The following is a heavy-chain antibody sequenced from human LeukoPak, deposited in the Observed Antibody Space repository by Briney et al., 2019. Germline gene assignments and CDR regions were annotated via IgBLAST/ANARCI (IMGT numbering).Heavy chain of an antibody. D-gene: IGHD5-12*01. CDR2: ISGSGGST. V-gene: IGHV3-23*01. CDR3: AKGEIVATIGDY. Sequence: GGSLRLFCAASGFTFSSYSMNWVRQAPGKGLEWVSAISGSGGSTYYADSVKGRFTISRDNSKNTLYLQMNSLRAEDTAVYYCAKGEIVATIGDYWGQGTLVTVSS. CDR1: GFTFSSYS. J-gene: IGHJ4*02.